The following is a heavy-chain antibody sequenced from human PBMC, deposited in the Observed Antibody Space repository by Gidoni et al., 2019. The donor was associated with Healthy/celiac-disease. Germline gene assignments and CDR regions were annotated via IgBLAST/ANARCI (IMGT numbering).Heavy chain of an antibody. CDR2: ISGSGGST. V-gene: IGHV3-23*01. Sequence: EVQLLESGGGLVQPGGSLRLYCAASGFTFSSYAMSWVRQAPGKGLEWVSAISGSGGSTYYADSVKGRFTISRDNSKNTLYLQMNSLRAEDTAVYYCAKDLNLPWGVVTAMGPYFDYWGQGTLVTVSS. J-gene: IGHJ4*02. CDR3: AKDLNLPWGVVTAMGPYFDY. D-gene: IGHD2-21*02. CDR1: GFTFSSYA.